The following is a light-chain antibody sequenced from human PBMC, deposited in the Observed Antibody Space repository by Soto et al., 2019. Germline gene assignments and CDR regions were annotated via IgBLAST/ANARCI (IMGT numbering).Light chain of an antibody. CDR1: QSVSSN. CDR2: GAS. J-gene: IGKJ1*01. Sequence: EIVMTQSPATLSVSPGERATLSCRASQSVSSNLAWYQQKPGQAPRLLIYGASTRATGIPARFSGSGSGTEFTLTISSLQSEDFAVYYCQQNNNWPPWTFGQGTKVDNK. V-gene: IGKV3-15*01. CDR3: QQNNNWPPWT.